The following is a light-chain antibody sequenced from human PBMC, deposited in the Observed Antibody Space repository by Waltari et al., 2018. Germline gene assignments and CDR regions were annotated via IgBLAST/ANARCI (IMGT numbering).Light chain of an antibody. CDR3: HQYSSTPWT. J-gene: IGKJ1*01. CDR1: QTILLSSDKENY. V-gene: IGKV4-1*01. Sequence: DIVMTQSPESLTVSLGERATINCKSSQTILLSSDKENYLAWFQQKPGQPPNLLIRCASTREPGVPDRFSGSGSGTDVTLTISSLQPEDVAVYYCHQYSSTPWTFGQGTKV. CDR2: CAS.